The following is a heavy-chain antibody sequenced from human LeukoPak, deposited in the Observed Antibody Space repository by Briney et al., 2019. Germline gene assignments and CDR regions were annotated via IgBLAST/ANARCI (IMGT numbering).Heavy chain of an antibody. V-gene: IGHV4-34*01. CDR1: GFTVSSNY. D-gene: IGHD6-13*01. J-gene: IGHJ6*03. CDR3: ARVGIAGYYMDV. Sequence: PGGSLRLSCAASGFTVSSNYMSWVRQAPGKGLEWIGEINHSGSTNYNPSLKSRVTISVDTSKNQFSLKLSSVTAADTAVYYCARVGIAGYYMDVWGKGTTVTVSS. CDR2: INHSGST.